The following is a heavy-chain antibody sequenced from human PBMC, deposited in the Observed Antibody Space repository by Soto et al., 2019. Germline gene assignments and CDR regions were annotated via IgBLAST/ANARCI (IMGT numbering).Heavy chain of an antibody. D-gene: IGHD2-8*01. CDR3: ARDEKYGIHYFDY. CDR2: VYYSGIT. V-gene: IGHV4-59*02. CDR1: VYSVNSYY. Sequence: SETLSLTCTVTVYSVNSYYCSWMRQPPGKGLECMGYVYYSGITNYNPSLKSRVTISVDTSKNQISLRLKSVTAADTAVYYCARDEKYGIHYFDYWGQGTLVTVSS. J-gene: IGHJ4*02.